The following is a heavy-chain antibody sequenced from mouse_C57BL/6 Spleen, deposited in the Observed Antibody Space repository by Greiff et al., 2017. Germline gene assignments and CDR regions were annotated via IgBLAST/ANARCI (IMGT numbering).Heavy chain of an antibody. CDR1: GFTIKDDY. J-gene: IGHJ3*01. V-gene: IGHV14-4*01. CDR3: TTRYGSSSGFAY. CDR2: IDPENGDT. D-gene: IGHD1-1*01. Sequence: VQLQQSGAELVRPGASVKLSCTASGFTIKDDYMHWVKQRPEQGLEWIGWIDPENGDTEYDSKFHGKATVTVDTSSNTAYLQLRSLTSEDTAVYYCTTRYGSSSGFAYWGQGTLVTVSA.